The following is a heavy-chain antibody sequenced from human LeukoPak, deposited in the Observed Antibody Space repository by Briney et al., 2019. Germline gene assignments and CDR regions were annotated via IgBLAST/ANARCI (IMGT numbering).Heavy chain of an antibody. D-gene: IGHD1-26*01. CDR1: GFTFSSYG. V-gene: IGHV3-33*05. CDR2: ISYDGSNK. J-gene: IGHJ4*02. Sequence: GGSLRLSCAASGFTFSSYGMHWVRQAPGKGLEWVAVISYDGSNKYYADSVKGRFTISRDNSKNTLYLQMNSLRAEDTAVYYCARARYPRVGYFDYWGQGTLVTVSS. CDR3: ARARYPRVGYFDY.